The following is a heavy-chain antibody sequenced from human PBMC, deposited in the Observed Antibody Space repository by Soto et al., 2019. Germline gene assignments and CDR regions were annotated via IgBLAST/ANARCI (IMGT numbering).Heavy chain of an antibody. V-gene: IGHV1-3*01. CDR2: INAGNGNT. Sequence: QVQLVQSGAEVKKPGASGKVSCKASGYTFTSYAMNWVRKAPGQRLEWMGWINAGNGNTKYSQKFQGRVTITRDTSASTAYMELSSLRSEDTAVYYCARGSVVGFDPWGQGTLVTVSS. CDR1: GYTFTSYA. D-gene: IGHD2-15*01. J-gene: IGHJ5*02. CDR3: ARGSVVGFDP.